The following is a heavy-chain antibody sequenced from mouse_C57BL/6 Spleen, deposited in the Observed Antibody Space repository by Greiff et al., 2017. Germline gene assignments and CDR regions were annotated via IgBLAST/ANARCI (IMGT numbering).Heavy chain of an antibody. V-gene: IGHV1-22*01. J-gene: IGHJ3*01. D-gene: IGHD2-4*01. Sequence: VQLQQSGPELVKPGASVKMSCKASGYTFTDYNMTWVKQSHGKSLEWIGYINPNNGGTSYNQKFKGKATLTVNKSSSTAYMELRSLTSEDSAVYYCARWAYDYSAWFAYWGQGTLVTVSA. CDR1: GYTFTDYN. CDR3: ARWAYDYSAWFAY. CDR2: INPNNGGT.